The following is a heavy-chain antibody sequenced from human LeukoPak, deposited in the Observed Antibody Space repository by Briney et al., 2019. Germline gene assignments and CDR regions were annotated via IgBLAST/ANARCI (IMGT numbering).Heavy chain of an antibody. CDR1: GFTFSDYY. D-gene: IGHD3-3*01. CDR2: IGSGGITI. V-gene: IGHV3-11*04. J-gene: IGHJ3*02. Sequence: GGSLRLSCETSGFTFSDYYMSWIRQAPGKGLEWVSYIGSGGITIYYADSVKGRFTISRDNAENSLYLQMSSLRAEDTAVYSCARVDRTRFMTSGVLIINDALDMWGQGTMVTVSS. CDR3: ARVDRTRFMTSGVLIINDALDM.